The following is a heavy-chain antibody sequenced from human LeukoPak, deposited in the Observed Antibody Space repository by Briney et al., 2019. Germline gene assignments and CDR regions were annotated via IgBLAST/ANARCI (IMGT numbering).Heavy chain of an antibody. CDR3: ARQLLNYDSSGYYYGIDAFDI. D-gene: IGHD3-22*01. J-gene: IGHJ3*02. V-gene: IGHV4-59*08. Sequence: PSETLSLTCAVYGGSFSGYYWSWIRQPPGKGLEWIGYIYYSGSTNYNPSLKSRVTISVDTSKNQFSLKLSSVTAADTAVYYCARQLLNYDSSGYYYGIDAFDIWGQGTMVTVSS. CDR2: IYYSGST. CDR1: GGSFSGYY.